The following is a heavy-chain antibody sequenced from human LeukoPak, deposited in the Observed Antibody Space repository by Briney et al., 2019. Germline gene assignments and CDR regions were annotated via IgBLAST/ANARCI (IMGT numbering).Heavy chain of an antibody. Sequence: SETLSLTCTVSGGSINSSYWSWLRQPPGKGLEWVGYIFYSGSINYNPSLKSRVTISIDTSETQFSLTLTSVTAADPAVYYRARDRRHRDPYDMWGQGTMVTVSS. CDR2: IFYSGSI. V-gene: IGHV4-59*01. D-gene: IGHD6-25*01. CDR1: GGSINSSY. CDR3: ARDRRHRDPYDM. J-gene: IGHJ3*02.